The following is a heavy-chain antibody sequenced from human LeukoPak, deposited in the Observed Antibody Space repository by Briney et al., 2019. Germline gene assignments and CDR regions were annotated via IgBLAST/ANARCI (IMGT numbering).Heavy chain of an antibody. CDR1: GGSFSGYY. J-gene: IGHJ6*03. CDR2: INHSGST. CDR3: ARGPSPNYDFWSGYYAHYHYYMDV. D-gene: IGHD3-3*01. Sequence: TSETLSLTCAVYGGSFSGYYWSWIRQPPGKGLEWIGEINHSGSTNYNPSLKSRVTISVDTSKNQFSLKLSSVTAADTAVYYCARGPSPNYDFWSGYYAHYHYYMDVWGKGTTVTVSS. V-gene: IGHV4-34*01.